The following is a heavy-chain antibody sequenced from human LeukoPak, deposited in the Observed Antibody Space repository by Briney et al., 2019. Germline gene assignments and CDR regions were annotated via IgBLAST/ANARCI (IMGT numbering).Heavy chain of an antibody. V-gene: IGHV3-30*18. CDR1: GFTFSSYG. Sequence: PGRSLRLSCAASGFTFSSYGMHWVRQAPGKGLEWVAVISYDGSNKYYADSVKGRFTISRDNSKNTLYLQMNSLRAEDTAVYYCAKEWYAGIAAAGNFDYWGQGTLVTVSS. CDR3: AKEWYAGIAAAGNFDY. CDR2: ISYDGSNK. J-gene: IGHJ4*02. D-gene: IGHD6-13*01.